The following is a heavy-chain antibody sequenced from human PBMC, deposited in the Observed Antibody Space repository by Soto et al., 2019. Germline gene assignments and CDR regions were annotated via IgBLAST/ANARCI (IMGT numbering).Heavy chain of an antibody. CDR1: GYTLTELS. CDR3: ATTYLVEAFDI. V-gene: IGHV1-24*01. D-gene: IGHD3-10*01. Sequence: QVQLVQSGAEVKKPGASVKVSCKVSGYTLTELSIHWVRQAAGKGLEWMGGFDPEQGKIIYAQKFLGRVSMTEDTSTDTAYMELSSLRSVDTALYYCATTYLVEAFDIWGQGTMVSVSS. CDR2: FDPEQGKI. J-gene: IGHJ3*02.